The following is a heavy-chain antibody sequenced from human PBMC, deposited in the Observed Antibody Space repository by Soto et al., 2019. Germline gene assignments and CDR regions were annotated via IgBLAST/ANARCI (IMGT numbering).Heavy chain of an antibody. CDR1: GFNFNTYF. CDR3: ARGAGHGSNCDLAY. J-gene: IGHJ4*01. CDR2: IFPTGRTK. Sequence: QVQLVQSGGGVVQPGRSLRLSCAASGFNFNTYFMHWVRQAPGKGLEWVAMIFPTGRTKEYADSVKGRFTSSRDNSNNWMYLLIDSLRPEVPAVYYCARGAGHGSNCDLAYWGHGALVTVSS. D-gene: IGHD1-26*01. V-gene: IGHV3-30*13.